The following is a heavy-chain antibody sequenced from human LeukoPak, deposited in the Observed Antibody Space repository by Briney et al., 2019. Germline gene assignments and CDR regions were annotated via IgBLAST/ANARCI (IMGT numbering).Heavy chain of an antibody. J-gene: IGHJ4*02. CDR1: GFTFSSYA. CDR2: ISASGGST. D-gene: IGHD2-2*01. CDR3: AKGYCSSTNCKESFFDY. Sequence: GGSLRLSCAASGFTFSSYAMNWVRRAPGKGLEWVSTISASGGSTYYFVKGRFTISRDNSKNTLYLQMNSLRAEDTAVYYCAKGYCSSTNCKESFFDYWGQGTLVTVSS. V-gene: IGHV3-23*01.